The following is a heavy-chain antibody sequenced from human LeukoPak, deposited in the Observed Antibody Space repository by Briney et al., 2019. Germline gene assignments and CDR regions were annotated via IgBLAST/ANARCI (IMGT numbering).Heavy chain of an antibody. V-gene: IGHV3-7*03. D-gene: IGHD3-16*01. Sequence: GGSLRLSCVASGFPFSSYWMNWARQAPGKGLEWVASINHNGNVNYYVDSVKGRFTISRDNAKNSLYLQMSNLRAEDTAVYFCARGGGLDVWGQGATVTVSS. J-gene: IGHJ6*02. CDR1: GFPFSSYW. CDR3: ARGGGLDV. CDR2: INHNGNVN.